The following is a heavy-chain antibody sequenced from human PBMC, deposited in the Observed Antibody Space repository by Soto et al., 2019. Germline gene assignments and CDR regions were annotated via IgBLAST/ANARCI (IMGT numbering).Heavy chain of an antibody. Sequence: QVQLQESGPGLVKPSQTLSLTCTVSGGSISSGDYYWSWIRQPPGKGLEWIGYIYYSGSTYYNPSLKSRVTISVDTSKNQFSLKLSSVTAADTAVYYCARLGYCSGGSCYFAFDIWGQGTMVIVSS. V-gene: IGHV4-30-4*01. D-gene: IGHD2-15*01. CDR2: IYYSGST. CDR1: GGSISSGDYY. J-gene: IGHJ3*02. CDR3: ARLGYCSGGSCYFAFDI.